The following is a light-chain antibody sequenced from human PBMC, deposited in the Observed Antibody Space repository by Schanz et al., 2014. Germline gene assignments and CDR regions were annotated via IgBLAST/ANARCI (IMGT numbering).Light chain of an antibody. J-gene: IGKJ2*01. CDR3: HQYGSSPYT. CDR1: RSISGN. CDR2: GAS. Sequence: EIVVTQSPATLALSPGERASLSCRASRSISGNLAWYQQKPGQAPRLLIFGASTRATGIPPRFSGSMSGTEFTLTISRLEPEDLAVYYCHQYGSSPYTFGQGTKLEIK. V-gene: IGKV3-20*01.